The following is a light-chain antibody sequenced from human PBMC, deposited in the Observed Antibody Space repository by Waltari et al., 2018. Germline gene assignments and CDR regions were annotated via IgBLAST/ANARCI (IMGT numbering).Light chain of an antibody. Sequence: ELVLTQSPGTLSLYPGARATLSCRASPSVSRSYLACYQQKPGQAPRLLIYGASSRATGIPDRFSGSGSGTDFTLTISRLEPEDFAVYYCQQYGSSPPYTFGQGTKLEIK. CDR1: PSVSRSY. CDR3: QQYGSSPPYT. V-gene: IGKV3-20*01. J-gene: IGKJ2*01. CDR2: GAS.